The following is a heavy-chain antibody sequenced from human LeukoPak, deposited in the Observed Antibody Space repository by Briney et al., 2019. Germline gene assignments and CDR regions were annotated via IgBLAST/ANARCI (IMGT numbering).Heavy chain of an antibody. CDR2: IYYSGST. V-gene: IGHV4-31*03. D-gene: IGHD3-22*01. J-gene: IGHJ5*02. CDR3: ARVASYYYDSSGYHPYNWFDP. Sequence: PSQTLSLTCTVSGSSISSGGYYWSWIRQHPGKGLEWIGYIYYSGSTYYNPSLKSRVTISVDTSKNQFSLKLSSVTAADTAVYYCARVASYYYDSSGYHPYNWFDPWGQGTLVTVSS. CDR1: GSSISSGGYY.